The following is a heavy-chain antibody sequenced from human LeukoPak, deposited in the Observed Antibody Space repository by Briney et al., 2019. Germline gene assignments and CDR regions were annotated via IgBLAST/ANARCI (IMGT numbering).Heavy chain of an antibody. CDR2: INPNSGGT. D-gene: IGHD3-16*02. J-gene: IGHJ4*02. V-gene: IGHV1-2*02. Sequence: ASVKVSCKASGYTFTGYYMHWVRQAPGQGLEWMGWINPNSGGTNYAQKFQGRVTMTRDTSISTAYMELSRLRSDDTAVYYCARESSRDDYVWWSYRPDYWGQGTLVTVSS. CDR3: ARESSRDDYVWWSYRPDY. CDR1: GYTFTGYY.